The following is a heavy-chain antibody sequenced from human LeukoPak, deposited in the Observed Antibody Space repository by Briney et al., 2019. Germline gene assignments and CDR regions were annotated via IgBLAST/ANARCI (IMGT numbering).Heavy chain of an antibody. J-gene: IGHJ3*02. CDR3: ARDPRFGEFNDAFDI. V-gene: IGHV1-69*13. CDR1: GGTFSSYA. Sequence: GASVKVSCKASGGTFSSYAISWVRQAPEQGLEWMGGIIPIFGTANYAQKFQGRVTITADESTSTAYMELSSLRSEDTAVYYCARDPRFGEFNDAFDIWGQGTMVTVSS. D-gene: IGHD3-10*01. CDR2: IIPIFGTA.